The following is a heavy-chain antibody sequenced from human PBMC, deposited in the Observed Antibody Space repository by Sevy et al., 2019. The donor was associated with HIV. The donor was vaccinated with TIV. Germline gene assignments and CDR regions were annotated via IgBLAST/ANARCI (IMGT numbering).Heavy chain of an antibody. J-gene: IGHJ3*02. Sequence: GGSLRLSCAASGFTFSSYGMHWVRQAPGKGLEWVAVIWNDRSNKHYADSVKGRFTISGDNSKNTLYLQMNSLGAEDTAVYYCASLPNNYYDSSGYSGNDAFDIWDQGTMVTVSS. CDR2: IWNDRSNK. CDR3: ASLPNNYYDSSGYSGNDAFDI. CDR1: GFTFSSYG. V-gene: IGHV3-33*01. D-gene: IGHD3-22*01.